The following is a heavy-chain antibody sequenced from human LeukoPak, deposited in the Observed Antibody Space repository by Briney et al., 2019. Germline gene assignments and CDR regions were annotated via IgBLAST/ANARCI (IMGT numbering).Heavy chain of an antibody. V-gene: IGHV3-21*01. Sequence: GGSLRLSCAASGFTFSSYSMNWVRQAPGKGLEWVSSISSSSSYIYYADSVKGRFTISRDNAKNSLYLQMNSLRAEDTAVYYCARELSVVRGGRGFDPWGQGTLVTVPS. D-gene: IGHD3-10*01. J-gene: IGHJ5*02. CDR1: GFTFSSYS. CDR3: ARELSVVRGGRGFDP. CDR2: ISSSSSYI.